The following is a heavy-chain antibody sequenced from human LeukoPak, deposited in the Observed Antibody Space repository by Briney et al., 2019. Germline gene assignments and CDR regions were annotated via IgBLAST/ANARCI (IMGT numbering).Heavy chain of an antibody. D-gene: IGHD3-10*01. CDR3: ARGRGYYGSGSYSNYYYYYMDV. Sequence: SETLSLTCTVSGDSISGGRSYWNWIRQPAGKGLEWIGRVHASGFTSYNPSLKSRATISVDTSKMQFSLKLSSVSDADTAVYYCARGRGYYGSGSYSNYYYYYMDVWGTGTTVTVSS. V-gene: IGHV4-61*02. CDR2: VHASGFT. CDR1: GDSISGGRSY. J-gene: IGHJ6*03.